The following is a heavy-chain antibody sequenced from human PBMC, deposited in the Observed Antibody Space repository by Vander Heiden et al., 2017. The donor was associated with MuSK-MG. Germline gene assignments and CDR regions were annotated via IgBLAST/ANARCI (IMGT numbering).Heavy chain of an antibody. V-gene: IGHV5-51*01. Sequence: EVQLVQSGAEVKKPGESLKISCKGSGYSFTSYWIGWVRQMPGKGLEGMGIIYPGDSDTRYSPSFQGQVTISADKSISTAYLQWSSLKASDTAMYYCARLRDYVWGSYRFFDYWGQGTLVTVSS. D-gene: IGHD3-16*02. CDR2: IYPGDSDT. CDR1: GYSFTSYW. J-gene: IGHJ4*02. CDR3: ARLRDYVWGSYRFFDY.